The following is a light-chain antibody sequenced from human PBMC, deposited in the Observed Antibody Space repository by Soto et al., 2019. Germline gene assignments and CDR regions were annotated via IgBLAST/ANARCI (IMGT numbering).Light chain of an antibody. CDR3: CSYAGSDTLWV. CDR2: DVS. J-gene: IGLJ3*02. Sequence: QSALTQPRSVSGSPGQSVAISCTGTSSDVGGYNFVSWYQQHPGKAPKLIIYDVSKRPSGVPDRFSGSKSGNTASLTLSGLQAEDEADYYGCSYAGSDTLWVFGGGTKLTVL. V-gene: IGLV2-11*01. CDR1: SSDVGGYNF.